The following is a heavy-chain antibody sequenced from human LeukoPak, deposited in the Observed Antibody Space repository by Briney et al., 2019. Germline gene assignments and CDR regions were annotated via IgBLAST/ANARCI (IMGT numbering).Heavy chain of an antibody. CDR1: GFTFSRKW. Sequence: GGSLRLSCAASGFTFSRKWMHWVRQGPGKGLVWVSRINSDGSSTSYADSVKGRFTISRDNAKNTLYAQMNSLRAEDTAVYYCAGGLYGSGTHIDYWGQGTLVTVSS. J-gene: IGHJ4*02. CDR3: AGGLYGSGTHIDY. V-gene: IGHV3-74*01. CDR2: INSDGSST. D-gene: IGHD3-10*01.